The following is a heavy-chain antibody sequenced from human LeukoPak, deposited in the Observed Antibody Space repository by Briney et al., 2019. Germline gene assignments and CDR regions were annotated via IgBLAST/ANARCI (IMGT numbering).Heavy chain of an antibody. CDR3: ALGLVTDY. J-gene: IGHJ4*02. CDR1: GFTVSSNF. V-gene: IGHV3-66*01. D-gene: IGHD3-9*01. Sequence: PGGSLRLSCAASGFTVSSNFMSWVRQAPGKGLEWVSVVYSGGSTYYADSVKGRFTISRDNSKNTLYLQMNSLRVEDTAVYYCALGLVTDYWGQGTLVTVSS. CDR2: VYSGGST.